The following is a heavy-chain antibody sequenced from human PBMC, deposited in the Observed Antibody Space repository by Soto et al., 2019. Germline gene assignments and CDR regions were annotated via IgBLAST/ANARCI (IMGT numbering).Heavy chain of an antibody. CDR1: VYTFTIHG. Sequence: APEKVYRTAFVYTFTIHGISWVRQAPGQGLEWMGWISAYNGNTNYAQKLQGRVTMTTDTSTSTAYMELRSLRSDDTAVYYCARKRMVGATMTSDYWGQGTLVTVSS. J-gene: IGHJ4*02. CDR2: ISAYNGNT. V-gene: IGHV1-18*04. CDR3: ARKRMVGATMTSDY. D-gene: IGHD1-26*01.